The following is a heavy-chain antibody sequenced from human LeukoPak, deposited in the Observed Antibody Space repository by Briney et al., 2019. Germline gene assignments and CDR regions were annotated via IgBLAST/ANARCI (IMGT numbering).Heavy chain of an antibody. CDR1: GFTFSYYW. J-gene: IGHJ4*02. V-gene: IGHV3-74*01. CDR2: INSDGSST. CDR3: ARGGVYSYDPADY. D-gene: IGHD5-18*01. Sequence: PGGSLRLSCAASGFTFSYYWMYWVRQAPGKGLVWVSRINSDGSSTNHADSVKGRFTISRDNAKNTLYLQMNSLRAEDTAVYYCARGGVYSYDPADYWGQGTLVTVSS.